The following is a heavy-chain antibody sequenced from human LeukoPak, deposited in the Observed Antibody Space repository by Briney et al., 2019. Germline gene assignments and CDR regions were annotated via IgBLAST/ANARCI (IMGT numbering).Heavy chain of an antibody. D-gene: IGHD6-13*01. CDR3: ARDREGAAAGAFDY. CDR1: GFTFSSYS. CDR2: ISSSSSTI. Sequence: GGSLRLSCAASGFTFSSYSTTWVRQAPGKGLEWVGYISSSSSTIYHADSVKGRFTISRDNAKNSLYLQMNRLRAEDTAAYYCARDREGAAAGAFDYWGQGTLVTVSS. V-gene: IGHV3-48*01. J-gene: IGHJ4*02.